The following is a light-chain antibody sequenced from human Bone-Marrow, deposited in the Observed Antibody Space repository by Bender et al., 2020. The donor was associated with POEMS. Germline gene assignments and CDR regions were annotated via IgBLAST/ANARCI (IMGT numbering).Light chain of an antibody. CDR2: HDT. J-gene: IGLJ2*01. CDR1: RIGSQS. CDR3: QVWDRSSDHPL. V-gene: IGLV3-21*01. Sequence: SSVLTQPPSLSVAPGKTARITCGANRIGSQSVQWYQQKPGQAPVLVISHDTDRPSGIPERFSGSSSGNTATLTVSRVEVGDEADFYCQVWDRSSDHPLFGGGTKLTVL.